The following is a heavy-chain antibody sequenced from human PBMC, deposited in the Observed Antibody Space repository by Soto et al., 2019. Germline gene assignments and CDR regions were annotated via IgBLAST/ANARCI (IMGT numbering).Heavy chain of an antibody. V-gene: IGHV1-69*02. CDR3: ARATTEQQLVRGLDY. CDR2: IIPILGIA. Sequence: QVQLVQSGAEVKKPGSSVKVSCKASGGTFSSYTISWVRQAPGQGLEWMGRIIPILGIANYAQKFQGRVTITADKSTSTAYMELSSLRSEDTAVYYCARATTEQQLVRGLDYWGQGTLVTVSS. CDR1: GGTFSSYT. D-gene: IGHD6-13*01. J-gene: IGHJ4*02.